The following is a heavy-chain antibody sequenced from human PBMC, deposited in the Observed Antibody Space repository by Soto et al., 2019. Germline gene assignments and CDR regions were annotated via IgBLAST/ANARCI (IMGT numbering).Heavy chain of an antibody. Sequence: QVQLQQWGAGLLKPSETLSLTCAVYGGSFSGYYWSWIRQPPGKGLEWIGEINHSGSTNYNPSLKSRVTITVDTSKNQFSLKLSSVTAADTAVYYCARGGGTGLAIWDQGTMVTVSS. J-gene: IGHJ3*02. CDR1: GGSFSGYY. V-gene: IGHV4-34*01. CDR2: INHSGST. D-gene: IGHD3-10*01. CDR3: ARGGGTGLAI.